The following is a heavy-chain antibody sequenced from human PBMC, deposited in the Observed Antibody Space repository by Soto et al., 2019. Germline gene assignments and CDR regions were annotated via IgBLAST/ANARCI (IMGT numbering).Heavy chain of an antibody. Sequence: QLQLQESGSGLVKPSQTLSLTCAVSGCSISSGGYSWSWIRQPPGKGLEWIGYIYHSGSTYYNPTLKIRGAISVDTDKNQFSRKLCSGTAADTAVYYCAGVIAARPLGYWGQGTLVTVSS. CDR1: GCSISSGGYS. D-gene: IGHD6-6*01. CDR2: IYHSGST. CDR3: AGVIAARPLGY. V-gene: IGHV4-30-2*01. J-gene: IGHJ4*02.